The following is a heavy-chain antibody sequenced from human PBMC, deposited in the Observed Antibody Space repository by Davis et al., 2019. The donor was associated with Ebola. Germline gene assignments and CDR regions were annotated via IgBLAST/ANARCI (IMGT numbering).Heavy chain of an antibody. CDR3: ARELIAAAGGLGAFDI. Sequence: GESLKISCAASGFTFSSYAMHWVRQAPGKGLEWVAVISYDGSNKYYADSVKGRFTISRDNSKNTLYLQMNSLRAEDTAVYYCARELIAAAGGLGAFDIWGQGTMVTVSS. CDR1: GFTFSSYA. J-gene: IGHJ3*02. V-gene: IGHV3-30-3*01. CDR2: ISYDGSNK. D-gene: IGHD6-13*01.